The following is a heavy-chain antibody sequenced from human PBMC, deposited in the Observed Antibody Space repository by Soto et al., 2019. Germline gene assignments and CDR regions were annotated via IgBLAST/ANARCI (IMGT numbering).Heavy chain of an antibody. D-gene: IGHD1-26*01. CDR2: IYHSGST. J-gene: IGHJ4*02. CDR3: ARPGPIVGANMY. CDR1: GGSISSSNW. V-gene: IGHV4-4*02. Sequence: RSLTCAVSGGSISSSNWWSWVRQPPGKGLEWIGEIYHSGSTNYNPSLKSRVTISVDKSKNQFSLKLSSVTAADPPVYYRARPGPIVGANMYWGKGTMVTVSS.